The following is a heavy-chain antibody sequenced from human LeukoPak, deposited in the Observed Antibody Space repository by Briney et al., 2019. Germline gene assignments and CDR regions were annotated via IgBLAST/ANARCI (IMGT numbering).Heavy chain of an antibody. D-gene: IGHD6-25*01. V-gene: IGHV1-8*01. CDR1: GYTFTSCD. CDR3: TRGSSGRRDN. CDR2: MNPNSGNT. Sequence: GASLKVSCKASGYTFTSCDINCVRQAPGQGLEWMGWMNPNSGNTGYGQSFQGRITMTRDISIGTAYMELSNLTSEDTAIYYCTRGSSGRRDNWGQGTLVTVSA. J-gene: IGHJ4*02.